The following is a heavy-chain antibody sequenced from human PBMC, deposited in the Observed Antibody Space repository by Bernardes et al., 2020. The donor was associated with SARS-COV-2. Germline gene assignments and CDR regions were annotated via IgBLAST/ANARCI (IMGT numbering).Heavy chain of an antibody. D-gene: IGHD5-18*01. CDR3: TRSYSYGWGIDY. J-gene: IGHJ4*02. V-gene: IGHV3-66*01. CDR1: GFTVSTNY. Sequence: GGSLRLSCVASGFTVSTNYMSWVRQAPGKGLEWVSSIGSAGNTRYADSVKGRFTISRENAKNSLYLEMNSLRVEDTALYYCTRSYSYGWGIDYWGQGTLVTVSS. CDR2: IGSAGNT.